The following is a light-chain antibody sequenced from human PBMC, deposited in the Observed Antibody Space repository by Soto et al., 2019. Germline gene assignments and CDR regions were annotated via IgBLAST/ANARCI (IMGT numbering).Light chain of an antibody. CDR1: QNISSY. CDR2: AAS. CDR3: QQSSSTLFT. J-gene: IGKJ3*01. Sequence: DIQMTQSPSSLSASVGDRVTITCRASQNISSYLNWYQQKPGKAPKLLIFAASSLQSGVPSRFSGSGSGTDFTLTISSLQPEDFATYYCQQSSSTLFTFGPGTKVDIK. V-gene: IGKV1-39*01.